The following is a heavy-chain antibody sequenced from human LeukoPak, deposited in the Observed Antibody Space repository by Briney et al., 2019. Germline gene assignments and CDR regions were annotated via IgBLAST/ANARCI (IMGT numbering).Heavy chain of an antibody. D-gene: IGHD1-1*01. V-gene: IGHV4-4*02. Sequence: SGTLSLTCAVSGGSISSNNWWGWVRQPPGKGLEWIGEIYHSGSPNYNPSLKSRVTISVDKSRNHSSLNLSSVTAADTAVYYCARVNINNWHSCDYWGQGTLVTVSS. CDR2: IYHSGSP. CDR1: GGSISSNNW. CDR3: ARVNINNWHSCDY. J-gene: IGHJ4*02.